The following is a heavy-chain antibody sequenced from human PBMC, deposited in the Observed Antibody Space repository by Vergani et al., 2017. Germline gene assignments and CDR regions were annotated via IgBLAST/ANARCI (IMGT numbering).Heavy chain of an antibody. CDR2: IIPIFGTA. CDR3: ARGRAPRGRIAMIVDDYDYMDV. D-gene: IGHD3-22*01. CDR1: GGTFSSYA. J-gene: IGHJ6*03. V-gene: IGHV1-69*01. Sequence: QVQLVQSGAEVKKPGSSVKVSCKASGGTFSSYAISWVRQAPGQGLEWMGGIIPIFGTANYAQKFQGRVTITADESTSTAYMELSSLRSEDTAVYYCARGRAPRGRIAMIVDDYDYMDVWGKGTTVTVSS.